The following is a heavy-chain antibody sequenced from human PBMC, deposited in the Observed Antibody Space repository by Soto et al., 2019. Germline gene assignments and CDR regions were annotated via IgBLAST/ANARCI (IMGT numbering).Heavy chain of an antibody. CDR2: IYWDDDK. D-gene: IGHD3-22*01. V-gene: IGHV2-5*02. Sequence: QITLKESGPTLVKPTQTLTLTCTFSGFSLSTSGVGVGWIRQPPGKALEWLALIYWDDDKRYSPSLKSRLTINKDTSKNQVVLTMTNMDPVDTATYYCAHRGYYYDSSGYYSAAEYFQHWGQGTLVTVSS. CDR3: AHRGYYYDSSGYYSAAEYFQH. J-gene: IGHJ1*01. CDR1: GFSLSTSGVG.